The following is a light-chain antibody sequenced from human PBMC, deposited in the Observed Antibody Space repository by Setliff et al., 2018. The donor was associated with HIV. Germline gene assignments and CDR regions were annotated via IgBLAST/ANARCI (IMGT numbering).Light chain of an antibody. J-gene: IGLJ1*01. V-gene: IGLV2-14*03. CDR2: DVI. CDR3: SSYTTSSTLYV. CDR1: SSDVAGYDY. Sequence: QSVLTQPASVSGSPGQSITISCTGTSSDVAGYDYVSWYQQHPGKAPKLMIYDVINRPSGVSNRFSGSRSGNTASLTISGLQVEDEADYYCSSYTTSSTLYVFGPGTKVTVL.